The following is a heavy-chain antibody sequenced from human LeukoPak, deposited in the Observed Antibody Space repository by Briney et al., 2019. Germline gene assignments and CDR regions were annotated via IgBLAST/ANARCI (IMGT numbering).Heavy chain of an antibody. Sequence: PGGSLRLSCAASGFTFSSYSMNWVRQAPGKGLEWLSYISSSSSIIYYADSVKGRFTISRDNAKNSLYLQMNSLRDEDTAVYYCARDGDRSGSDAASDIWGQPSMVTVSS. J-gene: IGHJ3*02. CDR1: GFTFSSYS. CDR2: ISSSSSII. CDR3: ARDGDRSGSDAASDI. D-gene: IGHD3-22*01. V-gene: IGHV3-48*02.